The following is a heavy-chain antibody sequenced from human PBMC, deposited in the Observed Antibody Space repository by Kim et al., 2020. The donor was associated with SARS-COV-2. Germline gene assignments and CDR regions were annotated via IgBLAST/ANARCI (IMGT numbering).Heavy chain of an antibody. CDR2: IYLSNSIA. V-gene: IGHV5-51*01. CDR3: AGALDVTSYWNS. CDR1: GYSVSNHW. D-gene: IGHD1-1*01. J-gene: IGHJ4*02. Sequence: GESLKISCQGSGYSVSNHWIGWVRQMPGKGLEWMAIIYLSNSIAKYTPSFRGQVTISADKSISTAYLQWSSLAASDNGIYSCAGALDVTSYWNSWGQGTL.